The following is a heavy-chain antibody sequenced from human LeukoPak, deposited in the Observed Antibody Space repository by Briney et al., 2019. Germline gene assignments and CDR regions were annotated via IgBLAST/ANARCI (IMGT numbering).Heavy chain of an antibody. J-gene: IGHJ4*02. Sequence: HPGGSLRLSCAASGFTFSSYAMSWVRQAPGKGLEWVSAISGSGGSTYYADSVKGRFTISRDNSKNTLYLQMNSLRAEDTAVYYCATWPRYSSGWRKDFDYWGQGTLVTVSS. D-gene: IGHD6-19*01. CDR1: GFTFSSYA. V-gene: IGHV3-23*01. CDR2: ISGSGGST. CDR3: ATWPRYSSGWRKDFDY.